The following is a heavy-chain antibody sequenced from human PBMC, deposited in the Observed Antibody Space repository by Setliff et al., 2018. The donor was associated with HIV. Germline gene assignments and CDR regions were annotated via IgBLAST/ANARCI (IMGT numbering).Heavy chain of an antibody. CDR3: ARALYGDYGGDINWLDP. CDR1: GYTFINYA. Sequence: ASVKVSCKASGYTFINYAMNWVRQAPGQGLEWTGWINTHTGSPTYAQAFTGRFVFSVDTSVTTAYLQISSLKADDTAVYYCARALYGDYGGDINWLDPWGQGTLVTVSS. J-gene: IGHJ5*02. V-gene: IGHV7-4-1*02. CDR2: INTHTGSP. D-gene: IGHD4-17*01.